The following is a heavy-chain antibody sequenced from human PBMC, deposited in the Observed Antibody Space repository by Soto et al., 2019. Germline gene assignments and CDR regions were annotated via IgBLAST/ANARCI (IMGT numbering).Heavy chain of an antibody. CDR3: ARHNWNVYFDY. D-gene: IGHD1-20*01. CDR1: GYTFTGYY. CDR2: INPNSGGT. J-gene: IGHJ4*02. V-gene: IGHV1-2*04. Sequence: ASVKVSCKASGYTFTGYYMHWVRQAPGQGLEWMGWINPNSGGTNYAQKFQGWVTMTRDTSISTAYMELSRLRSDDTAVYYCARHNWNVYFDYWVQGTLVTVSS.